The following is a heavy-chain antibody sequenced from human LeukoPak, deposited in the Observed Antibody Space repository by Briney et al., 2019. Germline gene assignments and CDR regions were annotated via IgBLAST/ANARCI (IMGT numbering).Heavy chain of an antibody. CDR1: GFTFDDYA. Sequence: GRSLRLSYAASGFTFDDYAMHWVRQAPGKGLEWVSGVSWNSGSIGYADYVKGRFTISRDNAKNSLYLQMNSLRADDMALYYCAKGIDSGYDSGLFDYWGQGTLVTVSS. V-gene: IGHV3-9*03. CDR3: AKGIDSGYDSGLFDY. CDR2: VSWNSGSI. D-gene: IGHD5-12*01. J-gene: IGHJ4*02.